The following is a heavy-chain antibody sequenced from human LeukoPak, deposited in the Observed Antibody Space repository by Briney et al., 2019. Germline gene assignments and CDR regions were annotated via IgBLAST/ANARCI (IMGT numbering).Heavy chain of an antibody. Sequence: GSLVKVSCKASGGTFSSYTISWVRQAPGQGLEWMGRIIPILGIANYAQKFQGRVTITADKSTSTAYMELSSLRSEDTAVYYCARDMGYCSSTSCYRIDYYYYYGMDVWGQGTTVTVSS. D-gene: IGHD2-2*01. CDR3: ARDMGYCSSTSCYRIDYYYYYGMDV. J-gene: IGHJ6*02. V-gene: IGHV1-69*04. CDR2: IIPILGIA. CDR1: GGTFSSYT.